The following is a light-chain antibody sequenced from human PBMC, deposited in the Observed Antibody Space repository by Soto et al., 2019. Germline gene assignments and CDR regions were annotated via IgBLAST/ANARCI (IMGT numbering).Light chain of an antibody. V-gene: IGLV2-14*01. J-gene: IGLJ3*02. Sequence: QSALTQPASASGSPGQSITISCTGTSSDVGGYAYVSWYQQYPGKAPKLVISEVSNRPSGVSHRFSGSRSGNTASLTISGLQAEDEADYYCSSYTSSTTPVFGGGTKLTVL. CDR2: EVS. CDR3: SSYTSSTTPV. CDR1: SSDVGGYAY.